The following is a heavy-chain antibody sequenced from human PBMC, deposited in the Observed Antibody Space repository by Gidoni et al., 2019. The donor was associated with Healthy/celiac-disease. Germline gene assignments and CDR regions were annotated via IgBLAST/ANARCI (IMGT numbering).Heavy chain of an antibody. J-gene: IGHJ4*02. CDR3: AKDRAIFGVVTTPEFDY. CDR1: GFPFSSYA. CDR2: ISGSGGST. D-gene: IGHD3-3*01. Sequence: VQLLESGGGLVQLGGSLRPPCPASGFPFSSYAMGWVRQAPGKGLEWVSAISGSGGSTYYADSVKGRFTISRDNSKNTLYLKMNSLRAEDTAVYYCAKDRAIFGVVTTPEFDYWGQGTLVTVSS. V-gene: IGHV3-23*01.